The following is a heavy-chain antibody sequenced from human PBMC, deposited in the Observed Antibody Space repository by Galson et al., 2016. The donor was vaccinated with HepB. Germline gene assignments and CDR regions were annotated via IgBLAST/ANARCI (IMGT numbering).Heavy chain of an antibody. D-gene: IGHD2-15*01. V-gene: IGHV4-59*01. Sequence: SETLSLTCNVSGGPISSYFWSWIRQPPGKGLEWIGYIYFSGRTNYNPSLKSRVTMSVDTSNNQFSLRLASLTSSDTAVYYFARGHPPGYCSGGHCYWCQGILVTVSS. CDR3: ARGHPPGYCSGGHCY. J-gene: IGHJ4*02. CDR2: IYFSGRT. CDR1: GGPISSYF.